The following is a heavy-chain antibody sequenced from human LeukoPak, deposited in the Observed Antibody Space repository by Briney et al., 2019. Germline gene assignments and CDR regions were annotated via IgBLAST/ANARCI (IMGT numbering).Heavy chain of an antibody. V-gene: IGHV3-30-3*01. J-gene: IGHJ4*02. Sequence: PGRSLRLSCAASGFTFSTYAMHWVRQAPGKGLEWVAVISYDGNNKYYADSVKGRFTISRDNSKNTVYLQMNSLRAEDTAVYYCANLKMQEMATIKLVDYWGQGTLVTVSS. D-gene: IGHD5-24*01. CDR3: ANLKMQEMATIKLVDY. CDR1: GFTFSTYA. CDR2: ISYDGNNK.